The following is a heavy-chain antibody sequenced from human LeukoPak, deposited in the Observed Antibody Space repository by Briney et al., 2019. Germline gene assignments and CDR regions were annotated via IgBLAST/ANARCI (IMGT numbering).Heavy chain of an antibody. J-gene: IGHJ6*03. V-gene: IGHV3-21*01. Sequence: GGSLRLSCAASGFTFSRYSVNWVRQAPGKGLEWVASISSTSTFIYSADSVKGRFTISRDTAKNSRFLQMNSLRAEDTAIYYCAGDYFDSSDYPQTYYYYYMDVWGKGTTVTVSS. D-gene: IGHD3-22*01. CDR1: GFTFSRYS. CDR2: ISSTSTFI. CDR3: AGDYFDSSDYPQTYYYYYMDV.